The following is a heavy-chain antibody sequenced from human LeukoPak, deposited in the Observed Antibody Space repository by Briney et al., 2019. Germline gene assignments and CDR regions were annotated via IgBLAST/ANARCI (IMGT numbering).Heavy chain of an antibody. CDR1: GGSFSGYY. Sequence: PSGTLSLTCAVYGGSFSGYYWSWIRQPPGKGLEWIGEINHSGSTNYNPSLKSRVTISVDTSKNQFSLKLSSVTAADTAVYYCARGHLAYFDYWGQGTLVTVSS. J-gene: IGHJ4*02. V-gene: IGHV4-34*01. CDR2: INHSGST. CDR3: ARGHLAYFDY.